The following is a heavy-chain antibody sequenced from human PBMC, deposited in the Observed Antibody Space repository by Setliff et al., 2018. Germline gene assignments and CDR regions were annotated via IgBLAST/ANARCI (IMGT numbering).Heavy chain of an antibody. CDR1: GGSISSSSYY. V-gene: IGHV4-39*07. D-gene: IGHD3-16*01. Sequence: SETLSLTCTVSGGSISSSSYYWGWIRQPPGKGLEWIGEINHSGSTNYNPSLKSRVTISVDTSKNQFSLKLSSVTAAETAVYYCAREWGSNGWAFDIWGQGTMVTVSS. CDR2: INHSGST. CDR3: AREWGSNGWAFDI. J-gene: IGHJ3*02.